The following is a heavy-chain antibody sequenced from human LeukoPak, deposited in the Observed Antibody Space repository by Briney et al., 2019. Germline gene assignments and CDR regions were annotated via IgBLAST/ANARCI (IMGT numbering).Heavy chain of an antibody. Sequence: PGGSLRLSCAASGFTFSSYWMSWVRQTPGKGLEWVANIKHDGGEKFYVDSVKGRFTISRDNAKNALYLQMNSLRAEDTAVYYCARGATSYDFWSGLKVSDYWGQGTLVTVSS. J-gene: IGHJ4*02. CDR1: GFTFSSYW. CDR3: ARGATSYDFWSGLKVSDY. V-gene: IGHV3-7*01. D-gene: IGHD3-3*01. CDR2: IKHDGGEK.